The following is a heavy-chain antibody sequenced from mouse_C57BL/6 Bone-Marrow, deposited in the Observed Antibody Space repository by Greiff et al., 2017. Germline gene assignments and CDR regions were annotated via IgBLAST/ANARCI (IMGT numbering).Heavy chain of an antibody. J-gene: IGHJ4*01. CDR2: ILPGSGST. Sequence: QVQLQQSGAELMKPGASVKLSCTATGFTFTGYWIEWVKQRPGHGLEWIGEILPGSGSTNYTENFKGKATFTADTSSNTAYMQLSSLTTEVSAIYYCARWRYARDYWGQGTSGTVSS. CDR1: GFTFTGYW. V-gene: IGHV1-9*01. CDR3: ARWRYARDY.